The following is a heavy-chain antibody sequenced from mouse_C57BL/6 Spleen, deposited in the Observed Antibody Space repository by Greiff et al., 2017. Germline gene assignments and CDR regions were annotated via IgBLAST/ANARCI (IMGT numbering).Heavy chain of an antibody. CDR3: ARGGRGGYFDV. CDR2: IYPGDGDT. J-gene: IGHJ1*03. V-gene: IGHV1-82*01. Sequence: QVQLQQSGPELVKPGASVKISCKASGYAFSSSWMNWVKQRPGKGLEWIGRIYPGDGDTNYNGKFKGKATLTADKSSSTAYMQLSSLTSEDSAVYFCARGGRGGYFDVWGTGTTVTVSS. D-gene: IGHD3-3*01. CDR1: GYAFSSSW.